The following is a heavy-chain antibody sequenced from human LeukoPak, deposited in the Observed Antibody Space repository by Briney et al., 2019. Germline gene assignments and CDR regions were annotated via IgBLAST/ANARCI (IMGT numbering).Heavy chain of an antibody. Sequence: SETLSLTCTVSGGSISSYYWSWIRQPPGKTLEWIGSTYHSGSTQLHPSLHSRVTISVDTSKNQFFLNLSSVTATDTAVYYCARVDSSSWLDYWGQGTLVTVSS. CDR1: GGSISSYY. D-gene: IGHD6-13*01. V-gene: IGHV4-59*08. CDR3: ARVDSSSWLDY. CDR2: TYHSGST. J-gene: IGHJ4*02.